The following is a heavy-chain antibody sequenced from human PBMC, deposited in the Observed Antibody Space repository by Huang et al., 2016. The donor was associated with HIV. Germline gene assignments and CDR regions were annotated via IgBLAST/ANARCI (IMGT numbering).Heavy chain of an antibody. V-gene: IGHV1-18*01. CDR2: IGSDSRET. CDR1: GYDFGSYG. CDR3: ARDTYYTDIWKRNDASFL. D-gene: IGHD3-22*01. Sequence: QVQLVQSGGEVKQPGASVRVSCKASGYDFGSYGMSWVRQAPGQGLEWLGWIGSDSRETRTAQNFQGRVTMTTDRSATTTYMELRSLRYDDTAVYYCARDTYYTDIWKRNDASFLWGQGTMITVYS. J-gene: IGHJ3*01.